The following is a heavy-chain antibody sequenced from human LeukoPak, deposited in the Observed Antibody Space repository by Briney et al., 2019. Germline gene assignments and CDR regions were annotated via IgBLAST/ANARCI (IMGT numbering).Heavy chain of an antibody. CDR2: ISGSGGTT. D-gene: IGHD3-10*01. J-gene: IGHJ6*03. CDR3: AKGYYYGSGRWSYMDV. V-gene: IGHV3-23*01. Sequence: GGSLRLSCAGSGLTFRSYAMSWVRQAPGKGLEWVSGISGSGGTTNYADSVKGRFTISRDNSKNTVYLQMNSLRVEDTAVYHCAKGYYYGSGRWSYMDVWGKGTTVTISS. CDR1: GLTFRSYA.